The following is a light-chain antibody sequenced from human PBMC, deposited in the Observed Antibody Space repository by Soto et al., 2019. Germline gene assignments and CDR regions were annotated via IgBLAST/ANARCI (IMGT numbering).Light chain of an antibody. CDR3: QHRSNWPSWT. CDR1: QSVSSY. Sequence: EIVLTQSPATLSLSPGERATLSCRASQSVSSYLAWYQQKPGQAPRLLIYAASKRATGIPARFSGSGSGTDFTLTISSLETEDLAVYYCQHRSNWPSWTFGAGTKVDIK. J-gene: IGKJ1*01. CDR2: AAS. V-gene: IGKV3-11*01.